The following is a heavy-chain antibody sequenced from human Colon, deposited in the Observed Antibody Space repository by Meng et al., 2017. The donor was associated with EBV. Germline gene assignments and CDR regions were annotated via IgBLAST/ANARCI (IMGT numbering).Heavy chain of an antibody. CDR3: ARRAAAIFNWFDS. D-gene: IGHD6-13*01. V-gene: IGHV4-34*01. Sequence: QVQVQQWGAGLLKPSETLSLTCGLYGDTVSVHFWDWIRQPPGRGLEWIGQISHSGTTKYNPSLKSRFVMSVDTSRKWVSVKLSSVTAADTAVYYCARRAAAIFNWFDSWGQGTLVTVSS. J-gene: IGHJ5*01. CDR1: GDTVSVHF. CDR2: ISHSGTT.